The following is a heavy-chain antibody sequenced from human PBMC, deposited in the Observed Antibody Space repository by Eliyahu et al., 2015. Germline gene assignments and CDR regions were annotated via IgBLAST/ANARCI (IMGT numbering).Heavy chain of an antibody. CDR2: INPNSGGT. Sequence: EWMGWINPNSGGTNYAQKFQGWVTMTRDTSISTAYMELSRLRSDDTAVYYCARSGAVAGFYYYYGMDVWGQGTTVTVSS. D-gene: IGHD6-19*01. J-gene: IGHJ6*02. V-gene: IGHV1-2*04. CDR3: ARSGAVAGFYYYYGMDV.